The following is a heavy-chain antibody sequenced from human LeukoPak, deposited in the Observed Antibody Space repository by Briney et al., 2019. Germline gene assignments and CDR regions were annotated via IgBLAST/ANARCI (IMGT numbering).Heavy chain of an antibody. CDR2: INHSGST. CDR1: GGSFSGYY. V-gene: IGHV4-34*01. Sequence: SETLSLTCAVYGGSFSGYYWSWIRQPPGKGLEWIGEINHSGSTNYNPSLKSRVTISVATSKNQFSLKLSSVTAADTAVYYCARAGEVDTAMVKSLRQNWFDPWGQGTLVTVSS. CDR3: ARAGEVDTAMVKSLRQNWFDP. J-gene: IGHJ5*02. D-gene: IGHD5-18*01.